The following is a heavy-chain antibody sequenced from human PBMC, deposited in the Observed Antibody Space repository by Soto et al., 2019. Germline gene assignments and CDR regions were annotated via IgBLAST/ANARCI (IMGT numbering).Heavy chain of an antibody. J-gene: IGHJ4*02. CDR2: INAGNGNT. CDR3: ARTYCAADCPRRDFDY. V-gene: IGHV1-3*01. CDR1: GYTFTSYA. D-gene: IGHD2-21*02. Sequence: GASVKVSCKASGYTFTSYAMHWVRQAPGQRLEWMGWINAGNGNTKYSQKFQGRVTITRDTSASTAYMELSSLRSEDTAVYYCARTYCAADCPRRDFDYWGQGTPVTVSS.